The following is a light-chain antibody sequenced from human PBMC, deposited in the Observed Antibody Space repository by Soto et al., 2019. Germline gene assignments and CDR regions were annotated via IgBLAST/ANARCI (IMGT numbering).Light chain of an antibody. CDR1: SSDVGGYNY. CDR3: AAWDDSLNLWV. J-gene: IGLJ3*02. Sequence: QSVLTQPPSASGSPGQSVTISCTGTSSDVGGYNYVSWYQQHPGKAPKLMIYEVSKRPSGVPDRFSGSKSGTSASLAISGLQSEDEADYYCAAWDDSLNLWVFGGGTKLTVL. V-gene: IGLV2-8*01. CDR2: EVS.